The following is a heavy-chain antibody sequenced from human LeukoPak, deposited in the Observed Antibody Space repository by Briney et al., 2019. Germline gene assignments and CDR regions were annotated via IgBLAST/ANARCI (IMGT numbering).Heavy chain of an antibody. J-gene: IGHJ5*02. Sequence: KPSETLSLTCTVSGGSLNILHWACIRQPPGKALEGSGNLYYNGNNNYNPSLKSRVTISVDTSKNQFSLRLISVTAVDTSLYYCARQTGRFDPWGQGTLVTVSS. V-gene: IGHV4-59*11. CDR1: GGSLNILH. CDR2: LYYNGNN. CDR3: ARQTGRFDP.